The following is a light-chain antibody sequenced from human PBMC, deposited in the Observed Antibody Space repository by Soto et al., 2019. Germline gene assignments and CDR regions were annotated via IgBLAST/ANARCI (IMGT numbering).Light chain of an antibody. J-gene: IGKJ1*01. CDR1: QSISIW. Sequence: DIQMTQSPSTLSASVGDRVTITCRASQSISIWLAWYQQRPGKAPKLLIYDASSLESGVPSRFSGSGSGTDFTLTISSLQPDDFATYYCQQSYSNPWTFGQGTKVEIK. CDR3: QQSYSNPWT. V-gene: IGKV1-5*01. CDR2: DAS.